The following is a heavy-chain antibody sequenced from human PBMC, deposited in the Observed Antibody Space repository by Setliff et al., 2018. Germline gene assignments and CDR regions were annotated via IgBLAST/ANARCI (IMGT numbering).Heavy chain of an antibody. D-gene: IGHD2-15*01. V-gene: IGHV1-18*01. CDR3: ARAVGYCSGGSCYKGDDY. CDR2: ISAYNGNT. CDR1: GYTFTSYG. Sequence: ASVKVSCKASGYTFTSYGISWVRQAPGQGLEWMGWISAYNGNTNYAQKLQGRVTMTTDTSANTAYMEVRSLGSDDTAMYYCARAVGYCSGGSCYKGDDYWGQGTLVTVSS. J-gene: IGHJ4*02.